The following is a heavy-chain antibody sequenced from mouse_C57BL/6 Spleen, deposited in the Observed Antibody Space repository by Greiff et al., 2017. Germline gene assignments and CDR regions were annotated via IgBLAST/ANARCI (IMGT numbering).Heavy chain of an antibody. CDR2: INPSNGGT. CDR1: GYTFTSYW. CDR3: ARALDDCYPYYYAMDY. J-gene: IGHJ4*01. Sequence: QVQLQQPGTELVKPGASVKLSCKASGYTFTSYWMHWVKQRPGQGLEWIGNINPSNGGTNYNEKFKSKATLTVDKSSSTTYMQLSSLTFEDSAVYYCARALDDCYPYYYAMDYWGQGTSVTVSS. D-gene: IGHD2-3*01. V-gene: IGHV1-53*01.